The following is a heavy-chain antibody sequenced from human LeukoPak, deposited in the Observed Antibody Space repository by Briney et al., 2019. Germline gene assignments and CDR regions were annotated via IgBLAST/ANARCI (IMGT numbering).Heavy chain of an antibody. CDR2: IYYSGSP. CDR3: ARSTPRYYYDSSGVTSFDY. V-gene: IGHV4-39*07. CDR1: GGSISSSSYY. J-gene: IGHJ4*02. D-gene: IGHD3-22*01. Sequence: SETLSLTCAVSGGSISSSSYYWGWIRQPPGKGLEWIGNIYYSGSPYYSPSLKSRVTISVDTSKNQFSLKLSSVTAADTAVYYCARSTPRYYYDSSGVTSFDYWGQGTLVTVSS.